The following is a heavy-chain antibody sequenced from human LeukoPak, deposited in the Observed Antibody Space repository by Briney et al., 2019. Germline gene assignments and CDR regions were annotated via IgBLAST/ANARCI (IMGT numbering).Heavy chain of an antibody. J-gene: IGHJ4*02. CDR3: ARAGFTFSDYFGSFFDY. D-gene: IGHD3-10*01. CDR2: INWNGGST. V-gene: IGHV3-20*04. CDR1: GFTFDDYG. Sequence: GGSLRLSCAASGFTFDDYGMSWVRQAPGKGLEWVSGINWNGGSTGYADSVKGRFTISRDNAKNSLYLQMNSLRAEDTALYYCARAGFTFSDYFGSFFDYWGQGTLSPSPQ.